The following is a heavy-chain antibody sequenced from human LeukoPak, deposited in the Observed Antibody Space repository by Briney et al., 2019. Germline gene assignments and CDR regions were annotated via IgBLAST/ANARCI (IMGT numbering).Heavy chain of an antibody. V-gene: IGHV3-30*02. CDR2: IRSDGGNK. CDR3: AKGLHSGSYLDALDI. J-gene: IGHJ3*02. Sequence: GGSLRLSCAASGFTFSTYAMHWVRQAPGKGLEWMALIRSDGGNKYYTDSVKGRFTISRDNSKNTLYLQMNGLRVEDTAVYYCAKGLHSGSYLDALDIWGQGTMVTAFS. CDR1: GFTFSTYA. D-gene: IGHD1-26*01.